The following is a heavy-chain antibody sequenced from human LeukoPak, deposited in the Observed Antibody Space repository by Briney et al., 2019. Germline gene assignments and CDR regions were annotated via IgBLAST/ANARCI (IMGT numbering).Heavy chain of an antibody. CDR3: ARYSYPYFDY. J-gene: IGHJ4*02. V-gene: IGHV4-30-2*01. Sequence: SETLSLTCAVSGGSVSSGGYSWSWIRQPPGKGLEWIGYIYHSGSTYYNPSLKSRVTISVDRSKNQFSLKLSSVTAADTAVYYCARYSYPYFDYWGQGTLVTVSS. CDR1: GGSVSSGGYS. D-gene: IGHD5-18*01. CDR2: IYHSGST.